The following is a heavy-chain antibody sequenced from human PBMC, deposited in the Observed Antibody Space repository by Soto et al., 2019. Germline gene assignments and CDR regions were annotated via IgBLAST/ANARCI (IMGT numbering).Heavy chain of an antibody. Sequence: ASVKVSCKASGYTFTSYGISWVRQAPGQGLEWMGWISAYNGNTNYAQKLQGRVTMTTDTSTSTAYMELRSLRSDDTAVYYCAREDNYDILTGYYKYDAFDIWGQGTMVTVSS. J-gene: IGHJ3*02. CDR3: AREDNYDILTGYYKYDAFDI. CDR2: ISAYNGNT. D-gene: IGHD3-9*01. V-gene: IGHV1-18*01. CDR1: GYTFTSYG.